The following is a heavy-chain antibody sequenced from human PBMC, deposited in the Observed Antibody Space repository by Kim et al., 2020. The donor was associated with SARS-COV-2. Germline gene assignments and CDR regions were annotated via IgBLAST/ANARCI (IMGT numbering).Heavy chain of an antibody. CDR3: AKGKHDYVWGSYRGFFPLKD. J-gene: IGHJ4*02. V-gene: IGHV3-33*06. CDR1: GFTFSSYA. CDR2: IWYDGSNK. Sequence: GGSLRLSCAASGFTFSSYAMHWVRQAPGKGLEWVAVIWYDGSNKYYADSVKGRFTISRDNSKNTLYLQMNSLRAEDTAVYYCAKGKHDYVWGSYRGFFPLKDWGQGTLVTVSS. D-gene: IGHD3-16*02.